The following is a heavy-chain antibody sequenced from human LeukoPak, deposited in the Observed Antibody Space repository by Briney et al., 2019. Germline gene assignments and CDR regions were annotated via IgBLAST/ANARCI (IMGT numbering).Heavy chain of an antibody. D-gene: IGHD3-10*01. CDR3: AREDSGSYYNYYYFYMDV. CDR2: IYPSGNT. Sequence: SETLSLTCTVSGGSISSGIYYWSWVRQPAGKGLEWIGRIYPSGNTNYNPSLKSRVTLSVDTSKTQFSLRLSSVTAADTAVYYCAREDSGSYYNYYYFYMDVWGKGTTVTISS. V-gene: IGHV4-61*02. J-gene: IGHJ6*03. CDR1: GGSISSGIYY.